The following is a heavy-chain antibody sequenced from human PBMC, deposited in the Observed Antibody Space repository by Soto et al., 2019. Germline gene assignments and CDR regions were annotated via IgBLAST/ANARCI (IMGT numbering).Heavy chain of an antibody. J-gene: IGHJ4*01. D-gene: IGHD3-22*01. Sequence: AETLSLTCAVYGGSFSGYYWIWIRHPPGKGLEWIVEINHSGSTNYNPSLKSRVTISVDTSKNQFSLKLSSVTAADTAVYYCASRKRYYYDSSGYYFQWGQGTLVTVSS. CDR3: ASRKRYYYDSSGYYFQ. CDR1: GGSFSGYY. V-gene: IGHV4-34*01. CDR2: INHSGST.